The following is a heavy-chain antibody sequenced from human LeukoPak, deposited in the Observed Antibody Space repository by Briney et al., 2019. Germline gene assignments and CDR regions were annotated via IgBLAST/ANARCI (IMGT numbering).Heavy chain of an antibody. J-gene: IGHJ4*02. CDR3: ARDPSGIAVAGYFDY. Sequence: ASVKVSCKASGYTFTSYGISWVRQAPGQGLEWMGWISAYNGNTNYAQKLQGRVTMTTDTSTSTAYMELRSLRSDDTAVYYCARDPSGIAVAGYFDYWGQGTLVTVSS. CDR1: GYTFTSYG. V-gene: IGHV1-18*01. D-gene: IGHD6-19*01. CDR2: ISAYNGNT.